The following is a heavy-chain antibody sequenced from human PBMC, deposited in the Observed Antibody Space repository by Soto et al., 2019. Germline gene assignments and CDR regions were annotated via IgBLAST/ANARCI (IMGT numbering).Heavy chain of an antibody. V-gene: IGHV4-59*01. Sequence: SETLSLTCTVSGGSISSYYWSWIRQPPGKGLEWIGYIYYSGSTNYNPSLKSRVTISVDTSKNQFSLKLSSVTAADTAVYYCARVSWAYSSSSFYYYYYMDVWGKGTTVTVSS. CDR3: ARVSWAYSSSSFYYYYYMDV. D-gene: IGHD6-6*01. CDR2: IYYSGST. CDR1: GGSISSYY. J-gene: IGHJ6*03.